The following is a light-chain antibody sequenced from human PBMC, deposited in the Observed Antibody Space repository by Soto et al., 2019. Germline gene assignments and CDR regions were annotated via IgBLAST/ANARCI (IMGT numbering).Light chain of an antibody. Sequence: IQMTQSPSSLSASVGDRVTITCRASQGISHDLGWYQQKPGTAPKRLIYGASSLQSGVPSRFSGSGSGTDFTLTISSLQPEDFATYYCLQDYNYPLTFGGGTKVDNK. CDR1: QGISHD. CDR3: LQDYNYPLT. V-gene: IGKV1-6*01. CDR2: GAS. J-gene: IGKJ4*01.